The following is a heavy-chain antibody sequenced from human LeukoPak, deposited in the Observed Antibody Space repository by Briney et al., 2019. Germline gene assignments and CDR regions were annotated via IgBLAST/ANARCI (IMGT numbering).Heavy chain of an antibody. CDR1: TGSISNSSYY. J-gene: IGHJ4*02. CDR2: IYYSGDT. D-gene: IGHD3-10*01. V-gene: IGHV4-39*07. Sequence: PSETLSLTCTVSTGSISNSSYYWGWFRQPPGKGLEWIGSIYYSGDTYSTPSLKSRVTISVDTSKNQFSLKLSSVTAADTAVYYCARPGSGSYYNPFDYWGQGTLVTVSS. CDR3: ARPGSGSYYNPFDY.